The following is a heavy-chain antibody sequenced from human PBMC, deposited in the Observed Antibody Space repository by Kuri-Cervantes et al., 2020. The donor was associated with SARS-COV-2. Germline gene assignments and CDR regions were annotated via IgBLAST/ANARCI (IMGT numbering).Heavy chain of an antibody. CDR2: IIPFFGTP. CDR1: GYTFTGYY. CDR3: ARSRYSSGWYYPDY. J-gene: IGHJ4*02. Sequence: SVKVSCKASGYTFTGYYMHWVRQAPGQGLGWMGGIIPFFGTPNYAQKFEGRVTITADESTSTAYMELSSLRFEDTAVYFCARSRYSSGWYYPDYWGQGTLVTVSS. D-gene: IGHD6-19*01. V-gene: IGHV1-69*13.